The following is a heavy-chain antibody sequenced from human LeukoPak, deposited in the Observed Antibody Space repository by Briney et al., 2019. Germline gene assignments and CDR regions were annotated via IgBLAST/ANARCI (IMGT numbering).Heavy chain of an antibody. CDR1: GFPFHNYW. V-gene: IGHV3-7*01. D-gene: IGHD3-10*01. CDR2: INQDENEK. Sequence: GGPLRLSCAASGFPFHNYWMTWVRQAPGKGLEWVANINQDENEKYYLDSVKGRFTISRDNAETSLFLQMTSLRVEDTAIYYCARGLYGSGRRSLMAHWGPGTLVAVSS. J-gene: IGHJ4*02. CDR3: ARGLYGSGRRSLMAH.